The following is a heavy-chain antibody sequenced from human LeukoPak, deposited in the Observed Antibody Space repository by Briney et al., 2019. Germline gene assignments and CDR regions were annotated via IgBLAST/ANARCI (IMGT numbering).Heavy chain of an antibody. J-gene: IGHJ4*02. CDR2: INPNNGDT. V-gene: IGHV1-2*02. CDR3: ARVQGYCTDGRCLF. D-gene: IGHD2-8*01. CDR1: GYTFTGYH. Sequence: ASVKVSCKASGYTFTGYHIHWVRQAPGQGLEWMGWINPNNGDTKYAQKFNGRVTMTRDTSISTAYMEMSRLRSDDTAVYYCARVQGYCTDGRCLFWGQGTLVTVSP.